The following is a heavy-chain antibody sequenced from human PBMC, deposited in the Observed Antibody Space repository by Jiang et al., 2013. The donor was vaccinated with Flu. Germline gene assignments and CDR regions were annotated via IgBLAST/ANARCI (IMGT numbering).Heavy chain of an antibody. Sequence: KASGYTFTSYAMNWVRQAPGQGLSGWDGSTPTLGTQRMPRASQDGLSSPLDTPVSTAYLQICSLKAEDTAVYYCARPIPGGYDFFYWGQGTLVTVSS. CDR1: GYTFTSYA. V-gene: IGHV7-4-1*01. D-gene: IGHD5-12*01. CDR3: ARPIPGGYDFFY. J-gene: IGHJ4*02. CDR2: STPTLGT.